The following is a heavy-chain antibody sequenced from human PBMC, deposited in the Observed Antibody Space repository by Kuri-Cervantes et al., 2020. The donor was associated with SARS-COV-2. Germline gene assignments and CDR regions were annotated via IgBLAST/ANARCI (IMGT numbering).Heavy chain of an antibody. CDR3: ARGSKYSSSWQYFQH. Sequence: ESLKISCAVYGGSFSGYYWSWIRQPPGKGLEWIGEINHSGSTNYNPSLKSRVTISVDTSKNQFSLKLSSVTAADTAVYYCARGSKYSSSWQYFQHWGQGTLVTVSS. J-gene: IGHJ1*01. CDR2: INHSGST. CDR1: GGSFSGYY. V-gene: IGHV4-34*01. D-gene: IGHD6-13*01.